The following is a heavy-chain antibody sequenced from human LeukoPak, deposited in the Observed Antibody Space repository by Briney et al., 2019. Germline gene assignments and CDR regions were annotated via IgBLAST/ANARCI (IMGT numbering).Heavy chain of an antibody. CDR1: GFTVSRNY. CDR3: AKESLRVVPSATFDY. J-gene: IGHJ4*02. Sequence: GGSLRLSCAASGFTVSRNYMSWVRQAPGKGLEWVSVIYSDGSTYHADSVKGRFTISRDNSKNTLYLQMHSLRAEDTAVYYCAKESLRVVPSATFDYWGQGTLVTVSS. V-gene: IGHV3-53*01. D-gene: IGHD2-2*01. CDR2: IYSDGST.